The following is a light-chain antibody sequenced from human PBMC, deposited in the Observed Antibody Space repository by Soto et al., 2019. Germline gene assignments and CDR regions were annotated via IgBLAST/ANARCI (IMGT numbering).Light chain of an antibody. V-gene: IGKV3-11*01. CDR1: QSVSSY. Sequence: EIVLTQSPATLSLSPGERATLSCRASQSVSSYLAWYQQKPGLAPRLLIYDASNRATGIPARFSGSGSGTDFTLTISSLEPEDFAVYYCQQRSNWRITFGGGTKVEIK. J-gene: IGKJ4*01. CDR2: DAS. CDR3: QQRSNWRIT.